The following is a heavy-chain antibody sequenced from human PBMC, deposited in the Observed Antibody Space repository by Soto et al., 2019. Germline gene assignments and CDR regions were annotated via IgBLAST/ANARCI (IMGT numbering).Heavy chain of an antibody. CDR3: AKDAIMVSSSFNYSEF. CDR1: GFTFSSYA. CDR2: ISVSGGST. Sequence: QSWGSLRLSCAASGFTFSSYAMSWVRQAPGKGLEWVSAISVSGGSTYYADSVKGRFTISRDNSKNTLYLQMNSLSAEDTAIYYCAKDAIMVSSSFNYSEFWGKGDLVIFSA. V-gene: IGHV3-23*01. J-gene: IGHJ4*02. D-gene: IGHD6-13*01.